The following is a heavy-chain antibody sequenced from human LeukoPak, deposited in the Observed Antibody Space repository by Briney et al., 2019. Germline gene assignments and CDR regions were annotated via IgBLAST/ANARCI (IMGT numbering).Heavy chain of an antibody. CDR1: GGSIATYY. D-gene: IGHD5-24*01. J-gene: IGHJ4*02. CDR2: IYYGGS. Sequence: SATLPLTCTVSGGSIATYYWSWIRQSPGKGLEWIAYIYYGGSNYNPSLKSRVTISVDTSKNQFSLNLRSATAADTAVYYCARGDGYNSGYFEYWGQGTLVTVSS. CDR3: ARGDGYNSGYFEY. V-gene: IGHV4-59*01.